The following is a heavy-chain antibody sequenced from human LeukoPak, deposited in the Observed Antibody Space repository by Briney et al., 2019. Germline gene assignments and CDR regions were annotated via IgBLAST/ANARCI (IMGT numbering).Heavy chain of an antibody. CDR1: GYTFSDNW. CDR2: ISDIGSKT. Sequence: GGSLRLSCAASGYTFSDNWMSWVRRAPGKGLEWVSYISDIGSKTNYADSVKGRFTISRDNAKNSLYLQMNSLRAEDTAVYYCAAAAGYRFDIWGRGTMVTVSS. D-gene: IGHD6-13*01. V-gene: IGHV3-11*03. J-gene: IGHJ3*02. CDR3: AAAAGYRFDI.